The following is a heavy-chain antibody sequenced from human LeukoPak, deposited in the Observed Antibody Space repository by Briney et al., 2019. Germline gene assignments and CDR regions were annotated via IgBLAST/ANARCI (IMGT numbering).Heavy chain of an antibody. Sequence: SETLSLTCTVSGGSISSGGYYWSWIRQHPGKGLEWIGYIYYSGSTYYNPSLKSRVTISVDTSKNQFSLKLSSVTAADTAVYYCARLPSSGYYPRVDYFDYWGQGTLVTVSS. V-gene: IGHV4-31*03. CDR1: GGSISSGGYY. D-gene: IGHD3-22*01. J-gene: IGHJ4*02. CDR2: IYYSGST. CDR3: ARLPSSGYYPRVDYFDY.